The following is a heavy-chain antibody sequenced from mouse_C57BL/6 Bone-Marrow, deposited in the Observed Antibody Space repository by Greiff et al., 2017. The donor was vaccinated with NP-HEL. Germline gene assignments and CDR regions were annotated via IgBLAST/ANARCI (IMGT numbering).Heavy chain of an antibody. CDR2: IYPRSGNT. CDR1: GYTFTDYN. D-gene: IGHD2-5*01. Sequence: VQLQQSGPELVKPGASVKIPCKASGYTFTDYNMDWVKQSHGKSLEWIGEIYPRSGNTYYNEKFKGKATLTADKSSSTAYMELRSLTSEDSAVYFCARPYSNLYAMDYWGQGTSVTVSS. J-gene: IGHJ4*01. CDR3: ARPYSNLYAMDY. V-gene: IGHV1-83*01.